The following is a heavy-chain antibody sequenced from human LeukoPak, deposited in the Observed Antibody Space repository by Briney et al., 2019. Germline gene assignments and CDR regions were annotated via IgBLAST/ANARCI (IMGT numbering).Heavy chain of an antibody. V-gene: IGHV4-34*01. D-gene: IGHD4-17*01. J-gene: IGHJ4*02. CDR2: INHSGST. CDR3: ARGTAETTSDYFDY. CDR1: GGSFSGYY. Sequence: SETLSLTCAVYGGSFSGYYWSWIRQPPGKGLEWIGEINHSGSTNQNPSLKSRVTISVDTSKNQFSLKLSSVTAADTAVYYCARGTAETTSDYFDYWGQGTLVTVSS.